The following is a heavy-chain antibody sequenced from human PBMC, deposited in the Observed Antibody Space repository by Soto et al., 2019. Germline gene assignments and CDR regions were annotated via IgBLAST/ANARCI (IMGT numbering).Heavy chain of an antibody. V-gene: IGHV3-23*01. CDR2: IGGSGGDT. J-gene: IGHJ4*02. CDR1: GFTFSSYV. Sequence: GGSLRLSCAASGFTFSSYVMSWVRQAPGKGLEWVSRIGGSGGDTYYADSVKGRFTISRDNSKNTVHLQMNSLRAEDTAMYYCAKGRIVGATMFDYWGQGTLVTVSS. D-gene: IGHD1-26*01. CDR3: AKGRIVGATMFDY.